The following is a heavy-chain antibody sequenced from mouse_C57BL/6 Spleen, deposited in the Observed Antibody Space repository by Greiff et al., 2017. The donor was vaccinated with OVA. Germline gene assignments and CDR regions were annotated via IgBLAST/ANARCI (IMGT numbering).Heavy chain of an antibody. V-gene: IGHV1-52*01. CDR2: IDPSDSET. Sequence: VQLQQPGAELVRPGSSVKLSCKASGYTFTSYWMHWVKQRPIQGLEWIGNIDPSDSETHYNQKFKDKATLTVDKSSSTAYMQLSSLTSDDAAVYFCARFRAPDYFDYWGQGTTLTVSS. CDR1: GYTFTSYW. CDR3: ARFRAPDYFDY. J-gene: IGHJ2*01.